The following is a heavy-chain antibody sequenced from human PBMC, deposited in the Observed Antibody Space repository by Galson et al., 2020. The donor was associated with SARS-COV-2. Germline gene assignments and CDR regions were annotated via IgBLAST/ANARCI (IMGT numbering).Heavy chain of an antibody. CDR2: INHSGTT. Sequence: SQASETLSLTCAVYGGSFSGYYWTWVRQTPGKGLEWIGEINHSGTTSYNPSLKGRLSIFVDPSKNQFSLKVSSVTAADRGVYYCAGGARDIKMIVLVMTSVSCSFDFWGQGTLVTVSS. CDR1: GGSFSGYY. J-gene: IGHJ4*02. CDR3: AGGARDIKMIVLVMTSVSCSFDF. V-gene: IGHV4-34*01. D-gene: IGHD3-22*01.